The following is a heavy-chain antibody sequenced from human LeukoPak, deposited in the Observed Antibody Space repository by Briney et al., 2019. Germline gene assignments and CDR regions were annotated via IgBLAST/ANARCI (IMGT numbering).Heavy chain of an antibody. D-gene: IGHD2-15*01. V-gene: IGHV3-48*01. J-gene: IGHJ4*02. CDR3: GRLYIALSEIDY. CDR2: ISNRGSTI. CDR1: GFTFSSYS. Sequence: PGGSLRLSCAASGFTFSSYSMNWVRQAPGKGLEWISYISNRGSTIYYADSVKGRFTISRDNAKNSLYLQMNSVRAEDTAVYYCGRLYIALSEIDYWGQGTLVTVSS.